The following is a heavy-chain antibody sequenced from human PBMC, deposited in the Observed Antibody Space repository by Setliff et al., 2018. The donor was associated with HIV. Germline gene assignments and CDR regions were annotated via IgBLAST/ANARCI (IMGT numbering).Heavy chain of an antibody. D-gene: IGHD3-10*01. CDR3: ARDRGVRGANDAFNI. CDR1: GYTFTSYA. J-gene: IGHJ3*02. Sequence: ASVKVSCKAFGYTFTSYALNWVRQAPGQGLEWMGWINTYTANPMYAQGFTGRFVSSLDTSVRTAYLQISSLKAEDTALYYCARDRGVRGANDAFNIWGLGTMVTVSS. V-gene: IGHV7-4-1*02. CDR2: INTYTANP.